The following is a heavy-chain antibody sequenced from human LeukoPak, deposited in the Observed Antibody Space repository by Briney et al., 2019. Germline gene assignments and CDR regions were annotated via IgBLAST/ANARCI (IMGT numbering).Heavy chain of an antibody. CDR1: GFTFSSYW. Sequence: GGSLRLSCAASGFTFSSYWMHWVRQAPGKGLVWVSLIKSDGSTNYADSVKGRFTISRDNAKNTLYLQMNSLRAEDTAVYYCARDRGYTFDIWGQGTMLPVSS. J-gene: IGHJ3*02. V-gene: IGHV3-74*01. CDR2: IKSDGST. D-gene: IGHD1-1*01. CDR3: ARDRGYTFDI.